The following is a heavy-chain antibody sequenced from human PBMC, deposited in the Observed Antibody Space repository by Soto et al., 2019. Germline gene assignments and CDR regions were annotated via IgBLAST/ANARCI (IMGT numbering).Heavy chain of an antibody. J-gene: IGHJ6*03. Sequence: ASVKVSCKASGYTFTGYYMHWVRQAPGQGLEWMGWINPNSGGTNYAQKFQGWVTMTRDTSISTAYMALSRLRSDDTAVYYCARGYCSSTSCYGHYYYYMDVLGKGNKVTVCS. CDR3: ARGYCSSTSCYGHYYYYMDV. CDR2: INPNSGGT. V-gene: IGHV1-2*04. CDR1: GYTFTGYY. D-gene: IGHD2-2*01.